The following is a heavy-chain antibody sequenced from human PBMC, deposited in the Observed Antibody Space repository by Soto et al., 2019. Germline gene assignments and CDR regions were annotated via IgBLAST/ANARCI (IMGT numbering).Heavy chain of an antibody. D-gene: IGHD5-12*01. Sequence: QVQLVKSGAEVKKPGSSVKVSCKASGGTFISYAISWVRQAPGQGLEWMGGIIPIFGTANYAQKFQGRVTITADESTSTAYMELSSLRSEDTAVYYCARDVGIEMATILGWFDPWGQGTLVTVSS. J-gene: IGHJ5*02. CDR3: ARDVGIEMATILGWFDP. CDR2: IIPIFGTA. V-gene: IGHV1-69*01. CDR1: GGTFISYA.